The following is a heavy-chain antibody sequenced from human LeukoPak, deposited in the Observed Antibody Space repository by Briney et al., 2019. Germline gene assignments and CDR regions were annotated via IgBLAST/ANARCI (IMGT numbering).Heavy chain of an antibody. CDR1: GYTFTVYY. D-gene: IGHD6-19*01. CDR2: LDPNSGGT. V-gene: IGHV1-2*02. J-gene: IGHJ4*02. CDR3: AKGGSAWDNPFDY. Sequence: ASVRVSCKASGYTFTVYYIHWVRQAPGQGLEWMGWLDPNSGGTNYAQNFQGRVTMTRDTSIGTAYMELSRLRVDDTAVYYCAKGGSAWDNPFDYWGQGTLVTVSS.